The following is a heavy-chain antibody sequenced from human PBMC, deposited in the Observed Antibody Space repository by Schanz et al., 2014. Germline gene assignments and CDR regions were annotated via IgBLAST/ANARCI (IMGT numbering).Heavy chain of an antibody. J-gene: IGHJ4*02. V-gene: IGHV1-18*04. CDR2: ISANNGNT. CDR3: ARDRRLQSKSGWDY. CDR1: GYTFSSYG. Sequence: QVQLVQSGAEVKKPGASVKVSCKASGYTFSSYGISWVRQAPGQGLEWMGWISANNGNTNKAQKLQGRVTMTTDTTTSNDYKEMRSLRSDDPAVYYCARDRRLQSKSGWDYWGQGTLVTVSS. D-gene: IGHD3-10*01.